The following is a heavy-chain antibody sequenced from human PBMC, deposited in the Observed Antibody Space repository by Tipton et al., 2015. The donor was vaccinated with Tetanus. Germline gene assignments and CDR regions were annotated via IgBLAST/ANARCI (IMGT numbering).Heavy chain of an antibody. D-gene: IGHD6-13*01. CDR2: TYYRSKWYN. J-gene: IGHJ3*01. CDR3: ARGRQQLVRDGGYALDF. Sequence: VKPSQTLSLTCAISGDSVSSNSAAWNWIRQSPSRGLEWLGRTYYRSKWYNDYAVSVKSRITINPDTSKNQFSLQLNSVTPEGTAVSYCARGRQQLVRDGGYALDFWCQGSMVTVSS. V-gene: IGHV6-1*01. CDR1: GDSVSSNSAA.